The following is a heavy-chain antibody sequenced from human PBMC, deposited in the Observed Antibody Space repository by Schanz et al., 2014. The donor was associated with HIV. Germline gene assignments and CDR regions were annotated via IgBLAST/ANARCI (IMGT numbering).Heavy chain of an antibody. J-gene: IGHJ1*01. Sequence: QVQLVESGGGVVQPGRSLRLSCAASGFSFSSYGMHWVRQAPGKGLEWVAVIWYDGSYTSYADSVTGRFTVSRDNSKNTLYLQMNSLRAEDTAVYYCAKDTTAAGRGYFQHWGQGTLVTVSS. CDR2: IWYDGSYT. D-gene: IGHD6-13*01. V-gene: IGHV3-33*06. CDR3: AKDTTAAGRGYFQH. CDR1: GFSFSSYG.